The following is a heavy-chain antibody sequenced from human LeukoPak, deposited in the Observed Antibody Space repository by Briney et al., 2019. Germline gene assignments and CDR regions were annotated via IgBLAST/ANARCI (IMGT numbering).Heavy chain of an antibody. V-gene: IGHV4-34*01. J-gene: IGHJ4*02. D-gene: IGHD2-8*02. CDR1: GGSFSGYY. CDR2: IYFSGST. CDR3: ARHRVGTGGPGYFDY. Sequence: PSETLSLTCAVYGGSFSGYYWSWIRQPPGRGLEWIATIYFSGSTYYNPSLKSRVTISVDTSKNQFSLKLSSVTAADTAAYYCARHRVGTGGPGYFDYWGQGALVTVSS.